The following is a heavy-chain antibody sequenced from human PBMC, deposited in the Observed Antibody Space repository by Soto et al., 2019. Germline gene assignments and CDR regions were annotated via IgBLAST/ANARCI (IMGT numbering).Heavy chain of an antibody. CDR1: GVTFSSYS. Sequence: GSLRISCAASGVTFSSYSMNWVRQAPGKGLEWVSSISSSSSYIYYADSVKGRFTISRDNAKNSLYLQMNSLRAEDTAVYYCARGYYYDSRGYYYDAFNIWGQGTKVTVSS. D-gene: IGHD3-22*01. V-gene: IGHV3-21*01. J-gene: IGHJ3*02. CDR2: ISSSSSYI. CDR3: ARGYYYDSRGYYYDAFNI.